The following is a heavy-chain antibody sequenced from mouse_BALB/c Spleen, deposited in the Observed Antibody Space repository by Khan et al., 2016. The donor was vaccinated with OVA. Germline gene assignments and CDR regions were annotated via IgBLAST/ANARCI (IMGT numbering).Heavy chain of an antibody. D-gene: IGHD2-2*01. CDR3: ARREKYGYDPSWFAY. Sequence: QVQLQQPGAELVRPGASVKLSCKASGYTFTSYWMNWVKQRPGHGLEWIGRIDPSDSETHYNQMFKDKATLTVDKSSSTAYMQLSSLTSEDSAVXYCARREKYGYDPSWFAYWGQGTLVTVSA. CDR1: GYTFTSYW. V-gene: IGHV1-61*01. J-gene: IGHJ3*01. CDR2: IDPSDSET.